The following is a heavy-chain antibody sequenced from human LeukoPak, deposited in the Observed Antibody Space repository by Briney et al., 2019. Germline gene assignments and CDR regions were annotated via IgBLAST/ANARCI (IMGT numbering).Heavy chain of an antibody. Sequence: ASVKVSCKASGYTFTSYGISWVRQAPGQGLEWMGWISAYNGNTNYAQKLQGRVTMTTDTSTSTAYMELRSLRSDDTAVYYCARTFVVVVGATGGPLDCWGQGALVTVAS. CDR1: GYTFTSYG. D-gene: IGHD2-15*01. CDR2: ISAYNGNT. J-gene: IGHJ4*02. V-gene: IGHV1-18*01. CDR3: ARTFVVVVGATGGPLDC.